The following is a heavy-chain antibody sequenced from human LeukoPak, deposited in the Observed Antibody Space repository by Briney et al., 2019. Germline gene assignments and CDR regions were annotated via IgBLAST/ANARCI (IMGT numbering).Heavy chain of an antibody. J-gene: IGHJ5*02. V-gene: IGHV1-2*02. CDR2: INPNSGGT. CDR3: ARGRGGTVTTNLNWFDP. CDR1: GYTFTGYY. Sequence: ASVKVSCKASGYTFTGYYMHWVRQAPGQGLEWMGWINPNSGGTNYAQKFQGRVTMTRGTSISTAYMELSRLRSDDTAVYYCARGRGGTVTTNLNWFDPWGQGTLVTVSS. D-gene: IGHD4-17*01.